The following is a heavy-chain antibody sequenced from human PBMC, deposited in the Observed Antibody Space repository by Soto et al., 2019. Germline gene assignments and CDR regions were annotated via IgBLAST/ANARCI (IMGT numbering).Heavy chain of an antibody. CDR2: INHSGST. Sequence: QVQLQQWGAGLLKPSETVSLTCAVYGGSFIGYYGTWIRQPPGKGLEWIGEINHSGSTNYNPSLKSRVTISADTSKIQFSLRLSSVTAADTAVYYCATLGHYDFWSGFRKGNWFDPWGQVTLVTVSS. J-gene: IGHJ5*02. V-gene: IGHV4-34*01. CDR1: GGSFIGYY. D-gene: IGHD3-3*01. CDR3: ATLGHYDFWSGFRKGNWFDP.